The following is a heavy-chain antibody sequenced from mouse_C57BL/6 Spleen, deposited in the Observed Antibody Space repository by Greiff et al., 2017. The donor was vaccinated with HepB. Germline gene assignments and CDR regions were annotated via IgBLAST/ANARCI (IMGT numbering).Heavy chain of an antibody. CDR2: INPSSGYT. Sequence: HLQHLGVDLAKLGLPGKLSCKASGTPFTSYLLHWVKQRPGQGLEWIGYINPSSGYTKYNQKFKDKATLTADKSSSTAYMQLSSLTSEDSAVYYCARDYDNDGAWFAYWGQGTLVTVSA. V-gene: IGHV1-7*01. D-gene: IGHD2-4*01. J-gene: IGHJ3*01. CDR3: ARDYDNDGAWFAY. CDR1: GTPFTSYL.